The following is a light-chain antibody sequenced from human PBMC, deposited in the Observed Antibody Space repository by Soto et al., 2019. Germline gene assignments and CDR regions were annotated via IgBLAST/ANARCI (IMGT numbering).Light chain of an antibody. Sequence: QLVLTQPPSVSGSPGQSVTISCTGTSSDVGSYNRVSWYQQPPGTAPKLMIYEVSNRPSGVPDRFSGSKSGNTASLTISGLQAEDEADYYCSLYTSSSIWVFGGGTKLTVL. CDR1: SSDVGSYNR. CDR3: SLYTSSSIWV. V-gene: IGLV2-18*01. J-gene: IGLJ3*02. CDR2: EVS.